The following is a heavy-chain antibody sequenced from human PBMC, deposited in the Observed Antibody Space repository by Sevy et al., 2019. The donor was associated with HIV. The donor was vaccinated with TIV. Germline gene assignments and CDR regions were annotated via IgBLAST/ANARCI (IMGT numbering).Heavy chain of an antibody. J-gene: IGHJ4*02. Sequence: GGSQRLSCAASGFTFSSYWMHWVRQAPGKGLVWVSRINTDGSSTSYADSVKGRFTISRDNAKNTRYLQMNSLRAEDTAVYYCARDGYSSSSVDFDYWGQGTLVTVSS. D-gene: IGHD6-13*01. CDR1: GFTFSSYW. CDR3: ARDGYSSSSVDFDY. V-gene: IGHV3-74*01. CDR2: INTDGSST.